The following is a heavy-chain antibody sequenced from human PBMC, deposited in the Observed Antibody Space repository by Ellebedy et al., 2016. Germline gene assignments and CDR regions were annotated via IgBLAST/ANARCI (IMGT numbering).Heavy chain of an antibody. CDR2: IIPILGIA. CDR1: GGTFSSYA. V-gene: IGHV1-69*04. CDR3: APSAERGQQWLGTNWFDP. J-gene: IGHJ5*02. Sequence: ASVKVSCKASGGTFSSYAISWVRQAPGQGLEWMGRIIPILGIANYAQKFQGRVTITADKSTSTAYMELSSLRSEDTAVYYCAPSAERGQQWLGTNWFDPWGQGTLVTVSS. D-gene: IGHD6-19*01.